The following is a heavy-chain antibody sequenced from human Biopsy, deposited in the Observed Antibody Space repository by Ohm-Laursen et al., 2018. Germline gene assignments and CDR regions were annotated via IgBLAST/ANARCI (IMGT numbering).Heavy chain of an antibody. CDR2: ITNSGGTV. Sequence: GSLRLSCAAPGFTFRDYYMIWIRQPPGKGLEWVSYITNSGGTVYYEDSVKGRFTVSRDNAKNSLYLQMDRLRAEDTAVYYCARPPWRHAYGYYNGMDVWGQGTTVIVSS. D-gene: IGHD3-10*01. J-gene: IGHJ6*02. V-gene: IGHV3-11*01. CDR1: GFTFRDYY. CDR3: ARPPWRHAYGYYNGMDV.